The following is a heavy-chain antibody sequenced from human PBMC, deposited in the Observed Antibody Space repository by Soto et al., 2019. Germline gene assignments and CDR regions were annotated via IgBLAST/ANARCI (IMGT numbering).Heavy chain of an antibody. Sequence: GASVKVSCKASGYTFTSYGISWVRQAPGQGLEWMGWISAYNGNTNYAQKLQGRVTMTTDTSTSTAYMELRSLRSDDTAVYYCARAARLRFLEWLLNWFDPWGQGTLVTVS. J-gene: IGHJ5*02. CDR2: ISAYNGNT. D-gene: IGHD3-3*01. V-gene: IGHV1-18*01. CDR3: ARAARLRFLEWLLNWFDP. CDR1: GYTFTSYG.